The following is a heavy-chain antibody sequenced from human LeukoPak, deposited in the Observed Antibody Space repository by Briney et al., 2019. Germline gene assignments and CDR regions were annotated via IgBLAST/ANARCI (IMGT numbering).Heavy chain of an antibody. CDR2: ISGSGGST. CDR1: GFTFSSYA. Sequence: LAGGSLRLSCAASGFTFSSYAMSWVRQAPGKGLEWVSAISGSGGSTYYADSVKGRFTISRDNSKNTLYLQMNSLRAEDTAVYFWARGRVSSSTWYSTYYYYFYMDVWGKGTTVTVSS. CDR3: ARGRVSSSTWYSTYYYYFYMDV. D-gene: IGHD1-1*01. V-gene: IGHV3-23*01. J-gene: IGHJ6*03.